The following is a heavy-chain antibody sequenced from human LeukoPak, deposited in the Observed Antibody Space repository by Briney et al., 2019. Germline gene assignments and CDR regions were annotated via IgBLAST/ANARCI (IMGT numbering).Heavy chain of an antibody. D-gene: IGHD2/OR15-2a*01. V-gene: IGHV1-18*01. CDR3: ARDEEEYLDAFDI. CDR2: ISAYNGNT. CDR1: GYTFTSYA. J-gene: IGHJ3*02. Sequence: GASVKVSCKASGYTFTSYAMNWVRQAPGQGLEWMGWISAYNGNTNYAQKLQGRVTMTTDTSTSTAYMELRSLRSDDTAVYYCARDEEEYLDAFDIWGQGAMVTVSS.